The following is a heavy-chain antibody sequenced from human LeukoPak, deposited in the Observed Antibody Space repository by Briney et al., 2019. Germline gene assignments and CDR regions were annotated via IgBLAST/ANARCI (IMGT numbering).Heavy chain of an antibody. V-gene: IGHV3-7*01. Sequence: GGSLRLSCAASGFTFSSYWMSWVRQAPEKGLEWVANIKQDGREKYYVDSVKGRFTISRDNAKNSVYLQMNSLRAEDTAVYYCARVEDYDILTGFDYWGQGTLVTVSS. CDR2: IKQDGREK. CDR1: GFTFSSYW. CDR3: ARVEDYDILTGFDY. D-gene: IGHD3-9*01. J-gene: IGHJ4*02.